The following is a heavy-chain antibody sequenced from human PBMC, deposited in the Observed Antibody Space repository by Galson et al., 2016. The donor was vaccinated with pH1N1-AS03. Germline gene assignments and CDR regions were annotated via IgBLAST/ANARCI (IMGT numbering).Heavy chain of an antibody. J-gene: IGHJ3*01. D-gene: IGHD1-26*01. CDR3: ARDYIVGATRGAGTFVV. CDR2: ISYDGSNK. V-gene: IGHV3-30-3*01. CDR1: GFTFSDFA. Sequence: SLRLSCAASGFTFSDFAMHWVRQAPGKGLDWVAVISYDGSNKYYEDSVKGRFNISRDSSKNTLYLQMNSLRPEDTAMYYCARDYIVGATRGAGTFVVWGHGTMVTVSS.